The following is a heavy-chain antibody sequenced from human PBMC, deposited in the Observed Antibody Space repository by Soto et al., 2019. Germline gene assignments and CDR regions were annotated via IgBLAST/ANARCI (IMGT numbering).Heavy chain of an antibody. CDR1: GFSFSSYS. Sequence: PGESLKISCAASGFSFSSYSMSWVRQAPGKGLEWVSYISSGSSTTYYTDSVKGRFTISRDDAKNSLYLQMNSLRVEDTAVYYCVRDAFSGHYAPLFRWGQGTLVTVSS. D-gene: IGHD4-17*01. CDR3: VRDAFSGHYAPLFR. CDR2: ISSGSSTT. J-gene: IGHJ1*01. V-gene: IGHV3-48*01.